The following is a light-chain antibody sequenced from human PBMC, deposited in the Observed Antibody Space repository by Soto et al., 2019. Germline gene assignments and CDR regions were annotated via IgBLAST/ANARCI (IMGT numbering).Light chain of an antibody. CDR3: QQRTNWPPIT. V-gene: IGKV3-11*01. J-gene: IGKJ5*01. Sequence: EIVLTQSPATLSLSPGERATLSCRASQSVSSFLAWYQQKPGQAPRLLIYDASNRATGIPARFSGSGSGTDFTLTLSSLEPEDFAVYYRQQRTNWPPITFGLGTRLEIK. CDR2: DAS. CDR1: QSVSSF.